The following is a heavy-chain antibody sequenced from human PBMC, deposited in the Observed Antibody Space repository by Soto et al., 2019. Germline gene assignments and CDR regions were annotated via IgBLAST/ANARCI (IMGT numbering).Heavy chain of an antibody. CDR2: IYSPNSDT. CDR3: ARHRLYSSSWTTFDY. CDR1: GYNFATYW. D-gene: IGHD2-2*01. Sequence: GESLKISCKGSGYNFATYWIGWVRQTPGKGLEWIGIIYSPNSDTKYSPSFEGQVTISAEKSINTAYLQWRSLTASDTAVYYYARHRLYSSSWTTFDYWGQGTLVTVSS. J-gene: IGHJ4*02. V-gene: IGHV5-51*01.